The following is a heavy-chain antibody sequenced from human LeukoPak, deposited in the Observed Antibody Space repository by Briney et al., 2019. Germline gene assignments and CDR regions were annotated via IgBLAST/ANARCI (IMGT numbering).Heavy chain of an antibody. D-gene: IGHD3-22*01. CDR2: MSSTSTFI. CDR1: GFTFSSYS. J-gene: IGHJ4*02. Sequence: PGGSLRLSCVASGFTFSSYSMNWVRQAPGQGLEWVSSMSSTSTFIYYADSVKGRFTISRDNAKDSLYLQMNSLTAEDTAVYYCASSLYYDSSGYMRGLYYFDYWGQGTLVTVSS. CDR3: ASSLYYDSSGYMRGLYYFDY. V-gene: IGHV3-21*01.